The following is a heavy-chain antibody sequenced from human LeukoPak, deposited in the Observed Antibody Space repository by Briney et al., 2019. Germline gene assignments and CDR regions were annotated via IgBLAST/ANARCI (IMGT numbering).Heavy chain of an antibody. CDR3: ARARITMVRGVEDAFDI. CDR2: IYHSGST. Sequence: ASQTLSLTCAVSGGSISSGGYSWSWIRQPPGKGLEWIGYIYHSGSTYYIPSLKSRVTISVDRSKNQFSPKLSSVTAADTAVYYCARARITMVRGVEDAFDIWGQGTMVTVSS. J-gene: IGHJ3*02. D-gene: IGHD3-10*01. CDR1: GGSISSGGYS. V-gene: IGHV4-30-2*01.